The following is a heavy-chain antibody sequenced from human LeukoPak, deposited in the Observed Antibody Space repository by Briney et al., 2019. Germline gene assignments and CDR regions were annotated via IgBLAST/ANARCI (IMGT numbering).Heavy chain of an antibody. CDR2: VSRSGGST. CDR1: GFTFSSCA. Sequence: PGGSLRLSCVASGFTFSSCAMSWVRQAPGKGLEWGSVVSRSGGSTHYAESVKGRFTISRDSSKNTVYLQMNSLRAEDTAVYYCARDSNVDGAFDIWGQGTMVTVSS. J-gene: IGHJ3*02. V-gene: IGHV3-23*01. D-gene: IGHD5-24*01. CDR3: ARDSNVDGAFDI.